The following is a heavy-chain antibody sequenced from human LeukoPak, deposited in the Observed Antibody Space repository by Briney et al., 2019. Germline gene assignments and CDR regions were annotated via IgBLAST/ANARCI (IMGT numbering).Heavy chain of an antibody. J-gene: IGHJ3*02. D-gene: IGHD5-12*01. CDR3: ASRLGRGAFDM. Sequence: PGGSLRLSCAASGFTFSSYWMHWVRQAPGKGLVWVSRINSDGSSTSYADSVKGRFTISRDNAKNTLYLQMNSLRAEDTAVYYCASRLGRGAFDMWGQGTMVTVSS. V-gene: IGHV3-74*01. CDR1: GFTFSSYW. CDR2: INSDGSST.